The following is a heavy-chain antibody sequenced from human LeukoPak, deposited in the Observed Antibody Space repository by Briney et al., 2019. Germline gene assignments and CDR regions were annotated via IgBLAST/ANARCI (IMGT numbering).Heavy chain of an antibody. CDR1: GGSFSGYY. CDR3: ARKLGFCSGSNCSHFDY. V-gene: IGHV4-34*01. D-gene: IGHD2-15*01. Sequence: SETLSLTCAVYGGSFSGYYWSWIRQPPGKGLEWIGEINRSGSTNYNPSLKSRVTISLDTSKNQFSLKLSSVTAADTAVYYCARKLGFCSGSNCSHFDYWGQGTLVTVSS. J-gene: IGHJ4*02. CDR2: INRSGST.